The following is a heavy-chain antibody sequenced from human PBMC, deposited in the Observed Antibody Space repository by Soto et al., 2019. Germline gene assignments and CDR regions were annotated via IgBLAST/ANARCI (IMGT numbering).Heavy chain of an antibody. D-gene: IGHD5-12*01. J-gene: IGHJ6*02. Sequence: QVQLVQSGAEVQKPGSSVKVSCKASGGTFSSYAISWVRQAPGQGLEWMGGIIPIFGTANYAQKCQGRVTITADESTSTAYMELSSLRSEDTAVYYCARGVSEWLTRGDYGMDVWGQGTTVTVSS. CDR2: IIPIFGTA. V-gene: IGHV1-69*01. CDR3: ARGVSEWLTRGDYGMDV. CDR1: GGTFSSYA.